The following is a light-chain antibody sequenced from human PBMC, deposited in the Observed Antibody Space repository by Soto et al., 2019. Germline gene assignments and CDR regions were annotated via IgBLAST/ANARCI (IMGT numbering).Light chain of an antibody. Sequence: EIVLTHYPATLSVSPVERATLSCRASQSVSSYLAWYQQKLGQAPRLLIYGASTRATGIPARFSGSGSGTEFTLTISSLQSEDFAVYYCQQYNNWPRTFGQGTKVDIK. CDR1: QSVSSY. CDR3: QQYNNWPRT. J-gene: IGKJ1*01. CDR2: GAS. V-gene: IGKV3-15*01.